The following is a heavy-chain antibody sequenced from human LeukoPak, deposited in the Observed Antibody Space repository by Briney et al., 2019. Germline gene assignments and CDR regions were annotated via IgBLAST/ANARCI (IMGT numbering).Heavy chain of an antibody. CDR3: ARHAPYGSGSYYMNY. CDR1: GYSFTNYW. J-gene: IGHJ4*02. CDR2: IYPGDSDI. D-gene: IGHD3-10*01. V-gene: IGHV5-51*01. Sequence: GESLKISCKGSGYSFTNYWIGWVRQMPGKGLEWMGIIYPGDSDIRYSPSFQGQVTISADKSISTAYLQWSSLKASDTAMYYCARHAPYGSGSYYMNYWGEGTLVTVSS.